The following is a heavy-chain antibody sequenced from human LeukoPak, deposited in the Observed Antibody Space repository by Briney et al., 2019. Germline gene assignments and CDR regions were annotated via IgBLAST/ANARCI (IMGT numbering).Heavy chain of an antibody. CDR1: GYTFTSYG. D-gene: IGHD2-2*01. J-gene: IGHJ4*02. Sequence: ASVKVSCKASGYTFTSYGISWVRQAPGQGLEWMGWISAYNGNTNYAQKLQGRVTMTRDTSTSTVYMELSSLRSEDTAVYYCARDSRNQPLDYWGQGTLVTVSS. CDR2: ISAYNGNT. V-gene: IGHV1-18*01. CDR3: ARDSRNQPLDY.